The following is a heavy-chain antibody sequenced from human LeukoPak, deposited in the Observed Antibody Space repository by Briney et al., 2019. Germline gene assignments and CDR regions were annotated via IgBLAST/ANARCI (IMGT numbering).Heavy chain of an antibody. D-gene: IGHD5-12*01. CDR2: ISSSSSYI. J-gene: IGHJ4*02. CDR3: ARDGGYSGYDADC. V-gene: IGHV3-21*01. CDR1: GFTFSSYS. Sequence: GGSLRLSCAASGFTFSSYSMNWVRQAPGKGLEWVSSISSSSSYIYYADSVKGRFTISRDNAKNSLYLQMNSLRAEDTAVYYCARDGGYSGYDADCWGQGTLVTVSS.